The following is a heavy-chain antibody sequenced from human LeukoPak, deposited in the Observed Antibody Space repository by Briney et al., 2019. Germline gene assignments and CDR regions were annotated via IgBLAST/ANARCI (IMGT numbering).Heavy chain of an antibody. D-gene: IGHD3-22*01. J-gene: IGHJ3*02. CDR3: ARKDSSGYMAFDI. Sequence: GGSLRLFCAAPGFTFSSYAMSWVRQAPGKGLEWVSAISGSGGSTYYADSVKGRFTISRDNAKNSLYLQMNSLRAEDTAVYYCARKDSSGYMAFDIWGQGTMVTVSS. V-gene: IGHV3-23*01. CDR1: GFTFSSYA. CDR2: ISGSGGST.